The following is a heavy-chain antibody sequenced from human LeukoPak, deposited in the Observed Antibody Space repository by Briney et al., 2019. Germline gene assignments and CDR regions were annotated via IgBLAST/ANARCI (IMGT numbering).Heavy chain of an antibody. J-gene: IGHJ6*03. V-gene: IGHV4-39*01. D-gene: IGHD3-16*01. CDR1: GGSIRSSTYY. CDR2: IYYSGNT. CDR3: ARLLGDSHYIDV. Sequence: SETLSLTCTVSGGSIRSSTYYWGRIRQRPGKGLEWIGSIYYSGNTYHNPSLKSRVTISVDTSKNQFSLKLRSVTAADTAVYYCARLLGDSHYIDVWAKGTTATVSS.